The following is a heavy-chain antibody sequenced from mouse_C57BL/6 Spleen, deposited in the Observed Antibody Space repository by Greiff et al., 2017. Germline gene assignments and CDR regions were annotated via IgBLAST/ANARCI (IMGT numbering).Heavy chain of an antibody. CDR2: INPNNGGT. V-gene: IGHV1-18*01. CDR3: ARSNPERFAY. Sequence: EVKLVESGPELVKPGASVKIPCKASGYTFTDYNMDWVKQSHGKSLEWIGDINPNNGGTIYNQKFKGKATLTVDKSSSTAYMELRSLTSEDTAVYYCARSNPERFAYWGQGTLVTVSA. CDR1: GYTFTDYN. J-gene: IGHJ3*01.